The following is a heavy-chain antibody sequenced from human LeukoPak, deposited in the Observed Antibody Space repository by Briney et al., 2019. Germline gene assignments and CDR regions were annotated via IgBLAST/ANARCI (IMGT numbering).Heavy chain of an antibody. V-gene: IGHV4-34*01. D-gene: IGHD6-13*01. CDR3: ARGGRSEYSSSWYAYYYYYMDV. Sequence: PSETLSLTCAVYGGSFSGYYWSWIRQPPGKGLEWIGEINHSGSTNYNPSLKSRVTISVDTSKNQFSLKLSSVTAADTAVYYCARGGRSEYSSSWYAYYYYYMDVWGKGTTVTVSS. J-gene: IGHJ6*03. CDR2: INHSGST. CDR1: GGSFSGYY.